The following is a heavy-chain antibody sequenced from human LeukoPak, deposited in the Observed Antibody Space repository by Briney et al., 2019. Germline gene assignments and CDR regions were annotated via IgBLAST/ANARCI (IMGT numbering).Heavy chain of an antibody. CDR1: GGSISSSSYY. D-gene: IGHD2-2*01. CDR3: AIAYRAMPSPYYYYMDV. Sequence: PSETLSLTCTVSGGSISSSSYYWGWLRQPPGKGLEWIGSIYYSGSTYYNPSLKSRVTISVDTSKNQFSLKLSSVPAADTAVYYCAIAYRAMPSPYYYYMDVWGQGTLVTVSS. V-gene: IGHV4-39*07. CDR2: IYYSGST. J-gene: IGHJ6*03.